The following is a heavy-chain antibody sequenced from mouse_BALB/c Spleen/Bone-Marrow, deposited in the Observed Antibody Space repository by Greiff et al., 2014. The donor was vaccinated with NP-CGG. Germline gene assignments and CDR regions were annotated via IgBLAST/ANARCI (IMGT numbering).Heavy chain of an antibody. D-gene: IGHD1-2*01. Sequence: VMLVESGPGLVAPSQSLSITCTVSGFSLTSYGVHWVRQPPGKGLEWLGVIWADGSTNYNSALMSRLSNSKDNSKSQVFLKMNSLQTDDTAMYYCSRITTATGAMDYWGQGTSVTVSS. CDR2: IWADGST. CDR1: GFSLTSYG. V-gene: IGHV2-9*02. CDR3: SRITTATGAMDY. J-gene: IGHJ4*01.